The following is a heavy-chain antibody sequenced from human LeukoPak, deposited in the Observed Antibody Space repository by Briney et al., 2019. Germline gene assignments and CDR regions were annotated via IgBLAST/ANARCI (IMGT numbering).Heavy chain of an antibody. CDR3: ARGLSRLPSGGY. V-gene: IGHV4-34*01. D-gene: IGHD2-15*01. J-gene: IGHJ4*02. CDR1: GGSFSGYY. CDR2: INHSGSA. Sequence: PSETLSLTCAVYGGSFSGYYWNWIRQPPGKGLEWIGQINHSGSANYNPSLRSRVAISVDTSKNQFSLRLSSVTAADTAVYYCARGLSRLPSGGYWGQGTLVTASS.